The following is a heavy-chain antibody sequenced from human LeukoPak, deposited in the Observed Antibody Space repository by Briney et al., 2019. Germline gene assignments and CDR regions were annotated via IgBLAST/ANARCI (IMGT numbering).Heavy chain of an antibody. CDR2: INHSGST. CDR1: GVSFSGYY. Sequence: SETLSLTCAVYGVSFSGYYWSWIRQPPGKGLEWIGEINHSGSTNYNPALKSRVTISVDTSKNQFSLKLSSVTAADTAVYYCARLKGGRWLQLRTFDYWGQGTLVTVSS. D-gene: IGHD5-24*01. V-gene: IGHV4-34*01. CDR3: ARLKGGRWLQLRTFDY. J-gene: IGHJ4*02.